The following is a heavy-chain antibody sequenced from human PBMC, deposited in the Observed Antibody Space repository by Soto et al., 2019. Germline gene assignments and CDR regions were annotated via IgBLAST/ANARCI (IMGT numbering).Heavy chain of an antibody. CDR2: IYYSGST. CDR1: GGSISSSSFH. J-gene: IGHJ4*02. Sequence: SETLSLTCTVSGGSISSSSFHWGWIRQPPGKGLEWIGSIYYSGSTYYSPSLKSRVTISVDTSKNQFSLKLSSVTAADTAVYYCARLNWEYYYDSSGYYYDYWGQGTLVTVSS. D-gene: IGHD3-22*01. CDR3: ARLNWEYYYDSSGYYYDY. V-gene: IGHV4-39*01.